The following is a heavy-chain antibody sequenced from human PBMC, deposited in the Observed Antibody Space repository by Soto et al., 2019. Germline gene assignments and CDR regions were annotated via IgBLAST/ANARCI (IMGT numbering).Heavy chain of an antibody. CDR2: IAYDGSDK. CDR1: GFPFTSYG. J-gene: IGHJ4*02. CDR3: VGGQYYFDY. D-gene: IGHD3-10*01. V-gene: IGHV3-30*03. Sequence: QVQLVESGGGVVQPGRSLRLSCAASGFPFTSYGIHLVREGPDKGLEWVAIIAYDGSDKDYADSVKGRFTISRDNSKNALYLQMNSLRPEDTALYYCVGGQYYFDYRGQGTLVIVSS.